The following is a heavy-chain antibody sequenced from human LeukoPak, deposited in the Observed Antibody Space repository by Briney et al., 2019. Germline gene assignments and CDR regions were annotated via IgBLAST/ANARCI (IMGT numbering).Heavy chain of an antibody. CDR3: ARDYSLQYKGIAAAGLGY. J-gene: IGHJ4*02. V-gene: IGHV3-23*01. CDR2: ISGSGGST. D-gene: IGHD6-13*01. Sequence: PGGTLRLSCAASAFTFSIYGMSWVRQAPGKGLEWVSAISGSGGSTYYADSVKGRFTISRDNSKNTLYLQMNSLRAEDTAVYYCARDYSLQYKGIAAAGLGYWGQGTLVTVSS. CDR1: AFTFSIYG.